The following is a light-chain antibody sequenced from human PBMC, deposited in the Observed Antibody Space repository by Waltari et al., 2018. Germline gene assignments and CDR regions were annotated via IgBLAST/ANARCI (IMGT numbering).Light chain of an antibody. J-gene: IGKJ4*01. CDR1: QNVLATSDNKNY. Sequence: DIVMTQFPDSLAVSLGELATINCKSSQNVLATSDNKNYLAWFQQKPGQPPKLLIYWASTRESGVPDRFSGSGSGTDFTLTISSLQAEDVAFYYCQQYYTDPLTFGGGTKVEIK. CDR3: QQYYTDPLT. V-gene: IGKV4-1*01. CDR2: WAS.